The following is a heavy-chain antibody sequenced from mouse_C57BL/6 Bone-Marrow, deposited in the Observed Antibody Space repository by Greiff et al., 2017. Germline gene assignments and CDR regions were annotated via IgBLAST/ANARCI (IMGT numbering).Heavy chain of an antibody. J-gene: IGHJ3*01. Sequence: EVQLVESGGGLVQPGGSMKLSCVASGFTFSNYWMNWVRQSPEKGLEWVAQIRLKSDNYATHYAESVKGRFTISRDDSKSRVYLQMNNLRAEATGIYYCTNWAWFAYWGQGTLVTVSA. V-gene: IGHV6-3*01. D-gene: IGHD4-1*01. CDR1: GFTFSNYW. CDR2: IRLKSDNYAT. CDR3: TNWAWFAY.